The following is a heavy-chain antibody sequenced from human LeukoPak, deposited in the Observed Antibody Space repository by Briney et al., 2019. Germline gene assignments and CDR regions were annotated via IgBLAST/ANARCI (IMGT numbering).Heavy chain of an antibody. J-gene: IGHJ6*03. CDR3: ARRMGRMFGERYYYYHYMDV. CDR2: IYYSGST. Sequence: PSETLSLTCTVSGGSIRSYYWSWIRQPPGKGLEWIAYIYYSGSTNYNPSLKSRVTISVDTSKNQFSLKLSSVTAADTAVYYCARRMGRMFGERYYYYHYMDVWGKGTTVTISS. D-gene: IGHD3-10*02. V-gene: IGHV4-59*12. CDR1: GGSIRSYY.